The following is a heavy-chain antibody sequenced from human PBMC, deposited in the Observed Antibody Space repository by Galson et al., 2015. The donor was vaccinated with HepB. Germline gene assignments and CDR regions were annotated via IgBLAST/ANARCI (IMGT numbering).Heavy chain of an antibody. D-gene: IGHD5-12*01. Sequence: SVKVSCKASGGTFSSYAISWVRQAPGQGLEWMGGIIPIFGTANYAQKFQGRVTITADESTSTAYMGLSSLRSEDTAVYYCARADPSGYHFDYWGQGTLVTVSS. CDR1: GGTFSSYA. CDR3: ARADPSGYHFDY. CDR2: IIPIFGTA. V-gene: IGHV1-69*13. J-gene: IGHJ4*02.